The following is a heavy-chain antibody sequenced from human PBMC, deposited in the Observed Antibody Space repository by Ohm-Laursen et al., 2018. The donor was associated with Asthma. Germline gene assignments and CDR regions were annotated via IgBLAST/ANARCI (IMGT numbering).Heavy chain of an antibody. D-gene: IGHD3-22*01. Sequence: SLRLSCSASGFTFSTYAMNWVRQAPGQGLEWVSVISGSGGTTYYADSVEGRFTISRDNSKNTMYLQMNSLRAEDTAVYCCAKAGVHYYDSSGFDYWGQGTLVTVSS. CDR1: GFTFSTYA. V-gene: IGHV3-23*01. CDR3: AKAGVHYYDSSGFDY. CDR2: ISGSGGTT. J-gene: IGHJ4*02.